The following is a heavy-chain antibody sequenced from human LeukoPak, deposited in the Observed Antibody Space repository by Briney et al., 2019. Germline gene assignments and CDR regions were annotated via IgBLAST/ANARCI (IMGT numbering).Heavy chain of an antibody. D-gene: IGHD5-12*01. CDR3: ARDSPRGYSPLYYYYYGMDV. CDR2: ISYDGNNK. J-gene: IGHJ6*02. V-gene: IGHV3-30*03. CDR1: GFTFTTYG. Sequence: GGSLRLSCAASGFTFTTYGIHWVRQTPGKGLEWVAVISYDGNNKYYADSVKGRFTISRDNAKNTLYLQMNSLRAEDTAVYYCARDSPRGYSPLYYYYYGMDVWGQGTTVTVSS.